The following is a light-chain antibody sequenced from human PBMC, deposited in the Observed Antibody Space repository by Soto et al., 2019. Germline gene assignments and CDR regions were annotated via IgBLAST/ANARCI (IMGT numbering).Light chain of an antibody. J-gene: IGKJ1*01. Sequence: EIVLTQSPATLSVSPGDRATLSCRASQSVSNNLAWFQQKPGQAPSLLIYGASTRATGVPARFSGSGSGTEFTLTIRSLQSEDFAIYYCQQYNEWPLWTFGQGTKVEIK. CDR1: QSVSNN. CDR2: GAS. CDR3: QQYNEWPLWT. V-gene: IGKV3-15*01.